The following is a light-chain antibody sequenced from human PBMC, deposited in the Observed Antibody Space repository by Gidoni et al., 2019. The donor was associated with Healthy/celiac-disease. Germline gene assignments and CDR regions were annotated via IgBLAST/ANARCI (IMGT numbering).Light chain of an antibody. CDR1: QSVSSSY. CDR2: GAS. J-gene: IGKJ4*01. V-gene: IGKV3-20*01. Sequence: EIVLTQSPGTQSLSPGERATLSCRASQSVSSSYLAWYQQKPGQAPRLLIYGASSRATGIPDRFSGSGSGTDFTLTISRLEPEDFAVYYCQQYGSSQLTFGGXTKVEIK. CDR3: QQYGSSQLT.